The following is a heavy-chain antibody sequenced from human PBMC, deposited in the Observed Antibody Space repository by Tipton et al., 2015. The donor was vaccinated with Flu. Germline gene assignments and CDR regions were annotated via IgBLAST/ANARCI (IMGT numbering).Heavy chain of an antibody. D-gene: IGHD6-13*01. CDR2: ISTTSGYI. V-gene: IGHV3-21*04. CDR1: GFTFSTYS. Sequence: SLRLSCAASGFTFSTYSMSWVRQAPGKGLEWVSSISTTSGYIYHADSVKGRFTISRDNAKNSLYLQMNSLRAEDTAIYYCAKGGSSCCFDSWGQGTLVTVSS. CDR3: AKGGSSCCFDS. J-gene: IGHJ4*02.